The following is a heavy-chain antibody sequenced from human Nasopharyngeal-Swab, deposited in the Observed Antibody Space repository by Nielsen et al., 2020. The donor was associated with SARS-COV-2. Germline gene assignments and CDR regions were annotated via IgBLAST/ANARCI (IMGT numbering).Heavy chain of an antibody. Sequence: SETLSLTCTVSGGSISSYYWSWIRQPPGKGLEWIGYIYYSGSTNYNPSLKSRVTISVDTSKNHFSLKLSSVTAAATAVYYCARDQGYSYGYSLFLGYWGQGTLVTVSS. J-gene: IGHJ4*02. CDR3: ARDQGYSYGYSLFLGY. V-gene: IGHV4-59*01. CDR1: GGSISSYY. D-gene: IGHD5-18*01. CDR2: IYYSGST.